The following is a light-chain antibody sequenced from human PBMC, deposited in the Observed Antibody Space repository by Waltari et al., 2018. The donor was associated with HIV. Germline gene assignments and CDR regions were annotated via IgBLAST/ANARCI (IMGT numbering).Light chain of an antibody. CDR3: SSYTSRAVSTYV. V-gene: IGLV2-14*01. CDR2: EVS. CDR1: SSDVWAYNY. J-gene: IGLJ1*01. Sequence: QSALTQPASVSGSPGQSITISCIGTSSDVWAYNYVSWFQQHPGKAPKVMIYEVSNRPSGISDRFSGSKSGNTASLTISGLQAEDEADYYCSSYTSRAVSTYVFGTGTKVTVL.